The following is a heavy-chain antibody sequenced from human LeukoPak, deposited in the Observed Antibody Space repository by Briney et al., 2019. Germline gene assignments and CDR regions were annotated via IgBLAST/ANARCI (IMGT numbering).Heavy chain of an antibody. J-gene: IGHJ4*02. Sequence: ASVKVSCKASGYTFTGYYMHWVRQAPGQRLEWMGWINPNSGGTNYAPKFQGRVTMTRDTSISTAYMELSRLTSDDTAVYYCATLAAVAGPFWGQGTLVTVSS. CDR3: ATLAAVAGPF. D-gene: IGHD6-19*01. V-gene: IGHV1-2*02. CDR2: INPNSGGT. CDR1: GYTFTGYY.